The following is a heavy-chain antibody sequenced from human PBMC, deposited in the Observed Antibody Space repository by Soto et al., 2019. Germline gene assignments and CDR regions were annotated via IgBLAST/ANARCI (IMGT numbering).Heavy chain of an antibody. CDR2: IKSKGSGGTT. V-gene: IGHV3-15*07. CDR1: GFDFTPAW. D-gene: IGHD2-15*01. J-gene: IGHJ6*01. CDR3: SKQRGPSGYSYHGLEV. Sequence: QVVESGGGLVTPGASISLSCVGSGFDFTPAWMHWVRQAPGTGLEWVGRIKSKGSGGTTDYSAPVKGRFTISRDDSKNTVYLQMNSLKSEDTAVYFCSKQRGPSGYSYHGLEVWGQGITVTVTS.